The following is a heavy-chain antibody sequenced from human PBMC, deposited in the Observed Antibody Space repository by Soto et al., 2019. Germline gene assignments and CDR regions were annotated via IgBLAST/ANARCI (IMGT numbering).Heavy chain of an antibody. V-gene: IGHV3-15*07. CDR3: TTVWGSSSLHYYYYGMDV. J-gene: IGHJ6*02. CDR1: GFTFSNAW. Sequence: EVQLVESGGGLVKPGGSLRLSCAASGFTFSNAWMNWVRQAPGKGLEWVGRIKSKTDGGTTDYAAPVKGRFTISRDDSKNTLYLQMNSLKTEDTAVYYCTTVWGSSSLHYYYYGMDVWGQGTTVTVSS. D-gene: IGHD6-13*01. CDR2: IKSKTDGGTT.